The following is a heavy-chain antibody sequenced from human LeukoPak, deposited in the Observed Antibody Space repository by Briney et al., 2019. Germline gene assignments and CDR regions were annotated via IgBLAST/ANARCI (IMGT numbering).Heavy chain of an antibody. D-gene: IGHD3-3*01. J-gene: IGHJ5*02. CDR3: ARGLRRYYDFWSGYYMGDWFDP. Sequence: SSETLSLTCTVSGGSISSSSYYWGWIRQPPGKGLEWIGSIYYSGSTYYNPSLKSRVTISVDTSKNQFSLKLSSVTAADTAVYYCARGLRRYYDFWSGYYMGDWFDPWGQGTLVTVSS. V-gene: IGHV4-39*01. CDR2: IYYSGST. CDR1: GGSISSSSYY.